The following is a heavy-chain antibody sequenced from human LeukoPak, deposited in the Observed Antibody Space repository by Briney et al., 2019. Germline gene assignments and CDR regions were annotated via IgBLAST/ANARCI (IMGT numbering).Heavy chain of an antibody. CDR3: AKDRAIYDFWSGYGYFKH. J-gene: IGHJ1*01. D-gene: IGHD3-3*01. CDR1: GFTFSSYG. CDR2: IRYDGSNK. V-gene: IGHV3-30*02. Sequence: GGSLRLSCAASGFTFSSYGMHWVRQAPGKGLEWVAFIRYDGSNKYYADSVKGRFTISRDNSKNTLYLQMNSLRAEDTAVYYCAKDRAIYDFWSGYGYFKHWGKGTLVTVSS.